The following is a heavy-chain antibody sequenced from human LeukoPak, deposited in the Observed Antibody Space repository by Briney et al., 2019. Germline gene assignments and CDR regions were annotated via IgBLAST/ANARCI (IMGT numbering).Heavy chain of an antibody. D-gene: IGHD5/OR15-5a*01. Sequence: GGSLRLCCAASGFTFGIYAMHWVRQAPGKGLEWVAVISYDGSNKYYADSVKGRFTISRDNSKNTLYLQMNSLRAEDTAVYYCAKVSRADQQIDYWGQGTLGTVSP. CDR3: AKVSRADQQIDY. CDR1: GFTFGIYA. V-gene: IGHV3-30*04. J-gene: IGHJ4*02. CDR2: ISYDGSNK.